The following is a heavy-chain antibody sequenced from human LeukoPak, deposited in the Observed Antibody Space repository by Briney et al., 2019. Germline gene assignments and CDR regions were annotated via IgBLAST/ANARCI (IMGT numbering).Heavy chain of an antibody. D-gene: IGHD2-8*01. V-gene: IGHV3-23*01. Sequence: PGGSLRLSCVTSGFSFSSYAMSWVRQAPGKGLEWVSGISAAGGNSFYADSVKGRFTISRDNSNNTLHLQMNNMRVEDTAVYYCAKTQAVYYFDYWGQGNLVTVSS. J-gene: IGHJ4*02. CDR1: GFSFSSYA. CDR3: AKTQAVYYFDY. CDR2: ISAAGGNS.